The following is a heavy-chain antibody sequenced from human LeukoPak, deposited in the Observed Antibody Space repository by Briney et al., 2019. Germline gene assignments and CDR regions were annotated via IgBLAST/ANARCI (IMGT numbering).Heavy chain of an antibody. D-gene: IGHD7-27*01. V-gene: IGHV4-59*01. CDR2: IYHTGST. Sequence: SETLSLTCTLSGGSISSYYWSWIRQPPGKGLEWIGYIYHTGSTSYSPSLKSRVTISADTSQNQFSLKSSSVTAADTAVYYCASRKLGNDYWGQGTLVTVSS. J-gene: IGHJ4*02. CDR3: ASRKLGNDY. CDR1: GGSISSYY.